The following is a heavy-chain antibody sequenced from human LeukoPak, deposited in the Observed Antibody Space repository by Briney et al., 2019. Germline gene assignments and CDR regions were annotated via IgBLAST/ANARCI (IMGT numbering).Heavy chain of an antibody. D-gene: IGHD3-22*01. CDR3: ARHVHFYDSSGYTHYFDY. CDR2: INPNSGGT. CDR1: GYTFTGYY. Sequence: ASVKVSCKASGYTFTGYYMHWVRQAPGQGLEWMGWINPNSGGTNYAQKFQGRVTMTRDTSISTAYMELSRLRSDDTAVYYCARHVHFYDSSGYTHYFDYWGQGTLVTVSS. J-gene: IGHJ4*02. V-gene: IGHV1-2*02.